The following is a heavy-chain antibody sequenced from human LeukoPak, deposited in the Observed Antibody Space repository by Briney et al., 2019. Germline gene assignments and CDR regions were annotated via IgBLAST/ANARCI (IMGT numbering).Heavy chain of an antibody. Sequence: ASVKVSCKASGYTFTGYYMHWVRQAPGQGLEWMGWINPNSGGTNYAQKLQGRVTMTRDTSISTAYMELSRLRSDDTAVYYCARGYCSSTSCYTIYYYMDVWGKGTTVTVSS. CDR1: GYTFTGYY. D-gene: IGHD2-2*02. J-gene: IGHJ6*03. V-gene: IGHV1-2*02. CDR2: INPNSGGT. CDR3: ARGYCSSTSCYTIYYYMDV.